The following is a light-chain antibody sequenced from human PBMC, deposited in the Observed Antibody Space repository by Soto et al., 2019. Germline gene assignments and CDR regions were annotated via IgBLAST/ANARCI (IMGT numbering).Light chain of an antibody. V-gene: IGLV2-14*01. CDR3: CSYVSSKTYV. CDR2: EVT. Sequence: QSVLTQPASVSGSPGQSITISCTGTRSDVGGYDFVSWYHQHPGKAPRVVLYEVTNRPSGVSDRFSGSKSGNTAPLTISGLQAEDEADYYCCSYVSSKTYVFGTGTKV. CDR1: RSDVGGYDF. J-gene: IGLJ1*01.